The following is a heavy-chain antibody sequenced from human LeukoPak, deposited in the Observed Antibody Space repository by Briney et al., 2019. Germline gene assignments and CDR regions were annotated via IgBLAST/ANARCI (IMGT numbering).Heavy chain of an antibody. V-gene: IGHV3-48*01. CDR2: ISSSSSTI. D-gene: IGHD2-2*01. J-gene: IGHJ4*02. Sequence: GGSLRLSCAASGSTFSSYSMNWVRQAPGKGLEWVSYISSSSSTIYYADSVKGRFTISRDNAKNSLYLQMNSLRAEDTAVYYCAAGYCSSTSCYHPDYWGQGSLVTVSS. CDR3: AAGYCSSTSCYHPDY. CDR1: GSTFSSYS.